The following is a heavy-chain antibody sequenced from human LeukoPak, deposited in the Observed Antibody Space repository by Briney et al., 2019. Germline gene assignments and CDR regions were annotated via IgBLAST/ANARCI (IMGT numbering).Heavy chain of an antibody. V-gene: IGHV3-23*01. D-gene: IGHD2-15*01. J-gene: IGHJ4*02. CDR2: VNGSGVVT. CDR1: GFTFSNNA. CDR3: AKIGVVVLPIDDY. Sequence: GGSLRLSCVASGFTFSNNAMSWVRQAPGKGLEWVSAVNGSGVVTHYATSVRGRFTISRDNSKNTLYLEMNSLRAEDTAVYYCAKIGVVVLPIDDYWGQGTLVTVSS.